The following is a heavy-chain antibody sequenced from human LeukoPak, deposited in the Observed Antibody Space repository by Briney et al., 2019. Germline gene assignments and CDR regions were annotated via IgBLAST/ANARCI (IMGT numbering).Heavy chain of an antibody. CDR1: GDSISTYS. CDR3: ARSSAGSGHDAFDI. Sequence: SETLFLTCSVSGDSISTYSWSWIRQSPGTGLEWIGYIHSSGHTDYNPSLKGRVTISVDTSQNHFSLKLTSVTAADTAVYYCARSSAGSGHDAFDIWGQGTMVTVSS. J-gene: IGHJ3*02. D-gene: IGHD3-10*01. V-gene: IGHV4-59*12. CDR2: IHSSGHT.